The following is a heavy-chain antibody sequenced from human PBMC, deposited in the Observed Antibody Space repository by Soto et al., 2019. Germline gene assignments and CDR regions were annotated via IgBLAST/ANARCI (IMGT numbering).Heavy chain of an antibody. V-gene: IGHV3-33*01. D-gene: IGHD6-13*01. J-gene: IGHJ6*02. CDR3: ARRQIPPPTRGAANARGGMDV. Sequence: QVQLVESGGGVVQPGRSPRLSCAASGFTFNNYGMHWVRQAPGKGLEWLAVIWNDGTNNYYANSVKGRFTISRDNSKXXXXXXXXXXXXXXXXXXXXARRQIPPPTRGAANARGGMDVWGQGTTVTVSS. CDR2: IWNDGTNN. CDR1: GFTFNNYG.